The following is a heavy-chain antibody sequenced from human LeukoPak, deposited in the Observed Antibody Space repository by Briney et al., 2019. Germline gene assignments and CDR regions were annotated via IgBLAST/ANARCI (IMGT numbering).Heavy chain of an antibody. Sequence: PGGSLRLSCAASGFIFSSYAMNWVRQAPGKGLEWVSVISGSGGTTDYADSVKGRFTVSRDNSKNTLFLQMNSLRAEDTAVYYCAKDVAARGYGDYYFDYWGQGTLVTVSS. CDR3: AKDVAARGYGDYYFDY. J-gene: IGHJ4*02. CDR2: ISGSGGTT. CDR1: GFIFSSYA. V-gene: IGHV3-23*01. D-gene: IGHD4-17*01.